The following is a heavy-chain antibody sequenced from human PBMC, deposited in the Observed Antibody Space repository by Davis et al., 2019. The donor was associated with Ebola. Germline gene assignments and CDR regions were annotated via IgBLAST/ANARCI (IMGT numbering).Heavy chain of an antibody. D-gene: IGHD2-15*01. Sequence: ASVKVSCKASGYTFTSYYMHWVRQAPGQGLEWMGWISAYNGNTNYAQNLQGRVTMTTDTSTSTAYMELRSLRSDDTAVYYCARGYCSGGSCYSPDYWGQGTLVTVSS. J-gene: IGHJ4*02. CDR3: ARGYCSGGSCYSPDY. CDR1: GYTFTSYY. V-gene: IGHV1-18*04. CDR2: ISAYNGNT.